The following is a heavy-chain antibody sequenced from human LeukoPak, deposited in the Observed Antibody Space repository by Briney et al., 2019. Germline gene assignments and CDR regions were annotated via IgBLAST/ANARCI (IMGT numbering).Heavy chain of an antibody. CDR2: ISGSGGST. J-gene: IGHJ4*02. CDR3: AKVQAHSIAARPVDY. CDR1: GFTFSSYA. Sequence: GGSLRLSCAASGFTFSSYAMSWVRQAPGKGLEWVAAISGSGGSTYYADSVKGRFTISRDNSKNTLYLQMNSLRAEDTAVYYCAKVQAHSIAARPVDYWGQGTLVTVSS. V-gene: IGHV3-23*01. D-gene: IGHD6-6*01.